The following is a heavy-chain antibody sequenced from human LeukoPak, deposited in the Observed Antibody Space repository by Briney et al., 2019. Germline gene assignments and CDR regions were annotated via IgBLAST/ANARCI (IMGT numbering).Heavy chain of an antibody. J-gene: IGHJ4*02. Sequence: PSETLSLTCSVSGDFITNRYWSWVRQSAGKGLEWIGRISTRGNTNYNPSLKSRVTMSVDTSNKHFSLKLTSVTAADTAIYYCVRNWDYWGQGTLVTVSS. CDR2: ISTRGNT. V-gene: IGHV4-4*07. CDR1: GDFITNRY. CDR3: VRNWDY. D-gene: IGHD1-1*01.